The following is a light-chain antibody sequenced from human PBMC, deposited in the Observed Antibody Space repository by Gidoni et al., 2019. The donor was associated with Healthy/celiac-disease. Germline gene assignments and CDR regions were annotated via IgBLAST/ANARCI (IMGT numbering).Light chain of an antibody. CDR3: QQSYSTLLWT. CDR1: QSISSY. J-gene: IGKJ1*01. CDR2: AAS. V-gene: IGKV1-39*01. Sequence: IQLTQSPSSLSASVGDRVTITCRASQSISSYLNWYHQKPGKAPKLLIYAASSLQSGVPSRFSGSGSGTDFTLTISSLQPEDFATYYCQQSYSTLLWTFGQGTKVEIK.